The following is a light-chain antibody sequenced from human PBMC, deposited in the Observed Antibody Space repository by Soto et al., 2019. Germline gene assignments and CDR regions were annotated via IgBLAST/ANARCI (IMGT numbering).Light chain of an antibody. CDR3: QQYHTSPLM. J-gene: IGKJ1*01. CDR1: QSVSSFY. V-gene: IGKV3-20*01. CDR2: GAS. Sequence: EIVLTQSPGTLSLSPVARASLSCSSSQSVSSFYLAWYQQKPGQAPRLLIYGASSRATGIPDRFSGSGSGTDFTLTISRLEPEDFAVYYCQQYHTSPLMFGQGTKVDIK.